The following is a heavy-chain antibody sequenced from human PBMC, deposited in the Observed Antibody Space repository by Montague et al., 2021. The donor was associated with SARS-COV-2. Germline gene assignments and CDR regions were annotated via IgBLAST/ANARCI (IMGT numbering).Heavy chain of an antibody. D-gene: IGHD1-26*01. J-gene: IGHJ4*02. CDR3: AKEGAWAKWYFDY. Sequence: SLRLSCATSGFTSSTHWVRQAPGKRLEWVAVISYDGRTSLYADSVKGRFTISRDNSKNTLYLQMNSLRAEDTAVYYCAKEGAWAKWYFDYWGQGTLVTVSS. CDR2: ISYDGRTS. CDR1: GFTSST. V-gene: IGHV3-30*18.